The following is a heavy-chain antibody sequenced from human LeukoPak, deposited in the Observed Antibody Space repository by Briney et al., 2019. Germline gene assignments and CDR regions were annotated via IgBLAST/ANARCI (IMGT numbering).Heavy chain of an antibody. D-gene: IGHD5-18*01. CDR2: IYYSGST. Sequence: KASETLSFTCTVSGGSISSYYWSWIRQPPGKGLEWIGYIYYSGSTNYNPSLKSRVTISVDTSKNQFSLKLSSVTAADTAVYYCARASGYSYGYGFDYWGQGTLVTVSS. J-gene: IGHJ4*02. CDR3: ARASGYSYGYGFDY. CDR1: GGSISSYY. V-gene: IGHV4-59*01.